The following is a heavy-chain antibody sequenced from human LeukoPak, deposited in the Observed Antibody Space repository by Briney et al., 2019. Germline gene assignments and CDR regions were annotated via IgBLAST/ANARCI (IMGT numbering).Heavy chain of an antibody. CDR3: AVVGPSYGYVDF. D-gene: IGHD5-18*01. Sequence: GESLRLSCAAPGVTFSIYTMNCVRQAPGKGLEWGSSISSSSGDIYYADSLRGRFTISRDTAKNSLYLQMNSLRAADTAVYICAVVGPSYGYVDFGGQGTLVTVTS. CDR2: ISSSSGDI. V-gene: IGHV3-21*01. CDR1: GVTFSIYT. J-gene: IGHJ4*02.